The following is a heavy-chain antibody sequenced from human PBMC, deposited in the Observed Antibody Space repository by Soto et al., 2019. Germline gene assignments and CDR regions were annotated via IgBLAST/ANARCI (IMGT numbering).Heavy chain of an antibody. J-gene: IGHJ4*02. CDR2: INHSGST. CDR3: ARGRKYYYDSSGDFDY. V-gene: IGHV4-34*01. Sequence: SETLSLTCAVYGGSFSGYYWSWIRQPPGKGLEWIGEINHSGSTNYNPSLKSRVTISVDTSKNQFSLKLSSVTAADTAVYYCARGRKYYYDSSGDFDYWGQGTLVTVSS. D-gene: IGHD3-22*01. CDR1: GGSFSGYY.